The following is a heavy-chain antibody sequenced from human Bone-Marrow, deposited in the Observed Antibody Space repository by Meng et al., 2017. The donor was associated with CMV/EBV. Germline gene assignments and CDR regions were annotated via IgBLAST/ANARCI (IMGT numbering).Heavy chain of an antibody. Sequence: SETLSLTCTVSGGSISSYYWSWIRQPPGKGLEWIGEINHSGSTNYNPSLKSRVTIAVDTSKNQFSLKLSSVTAADTAVYYCARGIVRGYSYGEPFDYWGQGTLVTVSS. CDR2: INHSGST. CDR1: GGSISSYY. V-gene: IGHV4-34*01. CDR3: ARGIVRGYSYGEPFDY. J-gene: IGHJ4*02. D-gene: IGHD5-18*01.